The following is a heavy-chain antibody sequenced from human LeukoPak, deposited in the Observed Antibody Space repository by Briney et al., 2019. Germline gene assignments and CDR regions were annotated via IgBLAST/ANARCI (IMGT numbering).Heavy chain of an antibody. J-gene: IGHJ4*02. CDR1: GGSVSSGSYY. V-gene: IGHV4-61*01. Sequence: ASETLSLTCTVSGGSVSSGSYYWSWIRQPPGKGLEWIGYIYYSGSTNYNPSLKSRVTISVDTSKNQFSLKLSSVTAADTAVYYCARVDSGYDYFDYWGQGTLVTVSS. D-gene: IGHD5-12*01. CDR3: ARVDSGYDYFDY. CDR2: IYYSGST.